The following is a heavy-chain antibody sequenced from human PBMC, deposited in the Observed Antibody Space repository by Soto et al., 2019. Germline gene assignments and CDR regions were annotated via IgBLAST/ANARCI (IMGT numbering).Heavy chain of an antibody. CDR2: ISGSGGST. Sequence: LRLSCAASGFTFSSYAMSWVRQAPGKGLEWVSAISGSGGSTYYADSVKGRFTISRDNSKNTLYLQMNSLRAEDTAVYYCANDGPGSGSYPYWGQGTLVTVSS. CDR1: GFTFSSYA. D-gene: IGHD3-10*01. CDR3: ANDGPGSGSYPY. J-gene: IGHJ4*02. V-gene: IGHV3-23*01.